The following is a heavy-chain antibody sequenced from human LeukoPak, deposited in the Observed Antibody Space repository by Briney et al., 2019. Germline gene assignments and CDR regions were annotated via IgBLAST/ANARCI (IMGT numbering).Heavy chain of an antibody. CDR2: TREDGGER. CDR3: ARVARLGDAFDI. Sequence: GGSLRLSCAASGFSFSRYWMTWVRQAPGKGLEWVANTREDGGERYYVDSVKGRFTISRDNAKNSLYLQINSLRAGDTAVYYCARVARLGDAFDIWGQGTMVTVSS. J-gene: IGHJ3*02. D-gene: IGHD2-21*01. CDR1: GFSFSRYW. V-gene: IGHV3-7*01.